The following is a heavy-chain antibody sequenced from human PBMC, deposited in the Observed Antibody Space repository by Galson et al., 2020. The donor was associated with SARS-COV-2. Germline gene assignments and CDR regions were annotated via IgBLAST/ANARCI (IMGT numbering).Heavy chain of an antibody. CDR3: TTTYDFWSGYYSSFFDY. V-gene: IGHV3-15*01. D-gene: IGHD3-3*01. J-gene: IGHJ4*02. CDR2: IKSKTGGGTT. Sequence: GESLKISCAASGFTFSNAWMSWVRQAPGKGLEWVGRIKSKTGGGTTDYAAPVKGRFTISRDDSKNTLYLQMNSLKTEDTAVYYCTTTYDFWSGYYSSFFDYWGQGTLVTVSS. CDR1: GFTFSNAW.